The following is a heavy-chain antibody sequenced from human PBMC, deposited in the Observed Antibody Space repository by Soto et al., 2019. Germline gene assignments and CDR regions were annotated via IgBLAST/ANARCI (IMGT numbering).Heavy chain of an antibody. CDR2: ISAYNGNT. V-gene: IGHV1-18*01. Sequence: GASVKVSCKASGYTFTSYGISWVRQAPGQGLEWMGWISAYNGNTNYAQKLQGRVTMTTDTSTSTAYMELRSLRSDDTAVYYCARDLYGDITPYYYYMDVWGKGTTVTVSS. CDR1: GYTFTSYG. CDR3: ARDLYGDITPYYYYMDV. J-gene: IGHJ6*03. D-gene: IGHD4-17*01.